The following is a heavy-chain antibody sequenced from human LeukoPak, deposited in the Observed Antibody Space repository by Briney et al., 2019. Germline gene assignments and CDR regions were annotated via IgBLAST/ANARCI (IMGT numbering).Heavy chain of an antibody. Sequence: GGSMGLSCAAYGFTFSSYGMHWDRQAPGKGLEWEAVISYDGSNKYYADSVKGRFTISRDNSKNTPYLQMNSLRAEDTAVYYCAKAGGGDSSGLDAFDIWGQGTMVTVSS. CDR1: GFTFSSYG. D-gene: IGHD3-22*01. J-gene: IGHJ3*02. V-gene: IGHV3-30*18. CDR3: AKAGGGDSSGLDAFDI. CDR2: ISYDGSNK.